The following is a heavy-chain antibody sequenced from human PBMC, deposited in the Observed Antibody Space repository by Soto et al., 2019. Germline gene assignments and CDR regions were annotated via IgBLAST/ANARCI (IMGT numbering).Heavy chain of an antibody. CDR1: GGSISSYY. J-gene: IGHJ4*02. Sequence: SETLSLTCTVSGGSISSYYWSWIRQPPGKGLEWIGYTNYSGSTNYNPSLKSRVPISVDTSKNQFSLKLSSVTAADTAVYYCARSLHLGELSIDYFDYWGQGTLVTVSS. D-gene: IGHD3-16*02. V-gene: IGHV4-59*08. CDR2: TNYSGST. CDR3: ARSLHLGELSIDYFDY.